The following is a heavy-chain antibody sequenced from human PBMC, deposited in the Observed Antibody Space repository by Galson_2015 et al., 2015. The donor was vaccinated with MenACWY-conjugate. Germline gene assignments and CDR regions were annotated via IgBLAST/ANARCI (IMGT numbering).Heavy chain of an antibody. CDR3: AGDNNWSFDS. CDR2: IKADGSFS. D-gene: IGHD1-1*01. V-gene: IGHV3-74*01. CDR1: GFTFNNYW. J-gene: IGHJ4*02. Sequence: SLRLSCAASGFTFNNYWMHWVRQPPGKGLEWISYIKADGSFSNYADSVKGRFTISTDNAKNMVYLQMDGLGGEDTAVYFCAGDNNWSFDSWGQGTLVTVSS.